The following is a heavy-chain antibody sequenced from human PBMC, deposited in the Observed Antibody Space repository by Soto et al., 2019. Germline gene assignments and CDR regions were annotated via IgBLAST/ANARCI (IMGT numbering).Heavy chain of an antibody. CDR1: GFTFSSYS. Sequence: GGSLRLSCAASGFTFSSYSMNWVRQAPGKGLEWVSSISSSSYIYYADSVKGRFTISRDNAKNSLYLQMNSLRAEDTAVYYCARAGYCSGGSCHSGAFDIWGQGTMVTVSS. CDR3: ARAGYCSGGSCHSGAFDI. D-gene: IGHD2-15*01. CDR2: ISSSSYI. V-gene: IGHV3-21*01. J-gene: IGHJ3*02.